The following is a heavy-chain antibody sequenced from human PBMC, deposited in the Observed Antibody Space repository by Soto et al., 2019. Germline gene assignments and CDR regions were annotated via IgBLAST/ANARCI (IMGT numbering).Heavy chain of an antibody. V-gene: IGHV3-7*01. J-gene: IGHJ4*02. CDR3: SGSLHY. CDR2: INQDGSKK. Sequence: PXESLGLSCAASGFTFSTYWMDWVRQAPGKGLEWVANINQDGSKKNYVDSVKGRFTISRDNAKNSLYLQMSSLTAEDSALYYCSGSLHYWGQGTLVTVSS. CDR1: GFTFSTYW.